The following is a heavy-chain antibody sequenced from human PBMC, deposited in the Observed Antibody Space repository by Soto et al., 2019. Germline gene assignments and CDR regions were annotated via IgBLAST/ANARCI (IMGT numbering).Heavy chain of an antibody. V-gene: IGHV1-46*01. Sequence: QVQLVQSGAEVKKPGASVKVSCKASGYTFTSYYMHWVRQAPGQGLEWMGIINPSGGSTSYAQKFQGRVTMTTDTSTSTVYMELSSLRSEDTAVYYCARDPPHGSGSFEARPDYWGQGTLVTVSS. J-gene: IGHJ4*02. CDR1: GYTFTSYY. CDR2: INPSGGST. D-gene: IGHD3-10*01. CDR3: ARDPPHGSGSFEARPDY.